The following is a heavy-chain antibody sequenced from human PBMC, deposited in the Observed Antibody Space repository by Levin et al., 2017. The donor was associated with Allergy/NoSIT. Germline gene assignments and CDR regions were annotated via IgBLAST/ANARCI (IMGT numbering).Heavy chain of an antibody. CDR1: GFTFDDYA. CDR2: ISWNSGSI. CDR3: AKSLSWGGYCSSTSCSPMDV. D-gene: IGHD2-2*01. J-gene: IGHJ6*03. Sequence: GGSLRLSCAASGFTFDDYAMHWVRQAPGKGLEGVSGISWNSGSIGYADSVKGRFTISRDNAKNSLYLQMNSLRAEDTALYYCAKSLSWGGYCSSTSCSPMDVWGKGTTVTVSS. V-gene: IGHV3-9*01.